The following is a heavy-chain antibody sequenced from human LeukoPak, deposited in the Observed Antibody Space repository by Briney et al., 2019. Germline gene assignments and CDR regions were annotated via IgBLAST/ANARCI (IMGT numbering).Heavy chain of an antibody. CDR2: IYHSGST. CDR3: ARHKGYFDY. CDR1: GYSISSGYY. J-gene: IGHJ4*02. V-gene: IGHV4-38-2*01. Sequence: PSETLSLTCAVSGYSISSGYYWGWIRQPPGKGLEWIGSIYHSGSTYYNPSLKSRVTISVDTSKNQFSLKLSSVTAADTAVYYCARHKGYFDYWGQGTLVTVSS.